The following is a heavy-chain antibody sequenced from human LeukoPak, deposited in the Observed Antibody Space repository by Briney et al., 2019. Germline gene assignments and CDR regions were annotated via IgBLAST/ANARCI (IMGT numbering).Heavy chain of an antibody. CDR1: GFTFSNYG. CDR2: IRYDGSYK. V-gene: IGHV3-30*02. Sequence: GGSLRLSCAASGFTFSNYGMPWVRQAPGKGLEWVAFIRYDGSYKYYADSVKGRFTISRDNSKNTLFLQMNSLRVGDTAVYYCAKSANIAEAGNSDNWGQGTLVTVSS. CDR3: AKSANIAEAGNSDN. J-gene: IGHJ4*02. D-gene: IGHD6-13*01.